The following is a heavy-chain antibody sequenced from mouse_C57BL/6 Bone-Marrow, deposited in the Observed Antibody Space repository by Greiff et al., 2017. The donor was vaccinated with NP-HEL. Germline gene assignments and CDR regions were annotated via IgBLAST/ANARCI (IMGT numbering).Heavy chain of an antibody. CDR1: GYTFTSYW. V-gene: IGHV1-64*01. CDR3: ARGGTWFAY. J-gene: IGHJ3*01. Sequence: VQLQQPGAELVKPGASVKLSCKASGYTFTSYWMHWVKQRPGQGLEWIGLIHPNSGSTNYNEKFKGKVTLTVDNASSTAYMQLNSLTSEDSEVYYCARGGTWFAYWGQGTLVTVSA. CDR2: IHPNSGST.